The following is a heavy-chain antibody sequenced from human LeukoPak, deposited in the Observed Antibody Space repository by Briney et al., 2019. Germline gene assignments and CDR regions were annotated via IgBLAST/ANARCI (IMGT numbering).Heavy chain of an antibody. V-gene: IGHV4-4*07. CDR3: ARVGGYYPYYFDY. J-gene: IGHJ4*02. D-gene: IGHD3-22*01. CDR1: GGSISSYY. Sequence: SETLSLTCTVSGGSISSYYWCWIRQPARKGLEWIGRIYTSGSTNYNPSLKSRVTMSVDTSKNQFSLKLSSVTAADTAVYYCARVGGYYPYYFDYWGQGTLVTVSS. CDR2: IYTSGST.